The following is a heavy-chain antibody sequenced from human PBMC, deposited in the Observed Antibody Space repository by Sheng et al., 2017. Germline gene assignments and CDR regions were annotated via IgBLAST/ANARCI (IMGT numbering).Heavy chain of an antibody. CDR3: ARYSSSEGYYFDY. J-gene: IGHJ4*02. V-gene: IGHV4-59*12. CDR1: GDSFSDYY. D-gene: IGHD6-6*01. Sequence: QVQLQESGPGLVKPSETLSLTCTVSGDSFSDYYWGWIRQPPGKGLEWIGYIYYSGTTNCNPSLKSRVTISVDTSKNQFSLKLTSVTAADTAVYYCARYSSSEGYYFDYWAREPWSPSP. CDR2: IYYSGTT.